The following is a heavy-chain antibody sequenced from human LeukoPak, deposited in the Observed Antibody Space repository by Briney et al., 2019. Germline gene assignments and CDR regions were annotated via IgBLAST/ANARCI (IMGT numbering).Heavy chain of an antibody. V-gene: IGHV3-21*01. Sequence: GGSLRLSCAASGFTFSSYSMNWVRQAPGKGLEWVSSISSSSSNIYYADSVKGRFTISRDNAKNSLYLQMNSLRAEDTAVYYCARARIYQLLITAGKYYYFYMDVWGKGTTVTVSS. D-gene: IGHD2-2*01. CDR3: ARARIYQLLITAGKYYYFYMDV. J-gene: IGHJ6*03. CDR1: GFTFSSYS. CDR2: ISSSSSNI.